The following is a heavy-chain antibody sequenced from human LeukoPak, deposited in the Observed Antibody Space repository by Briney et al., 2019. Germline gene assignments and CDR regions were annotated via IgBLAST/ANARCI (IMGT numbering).Heavy chain of an antibody. CDR1: GGSISSSSYY. D-gene: IGHD1-26*01. CDR3: ARRRGIVRFDY. J-gene: IGHJ4*02. CDR2: IYYSGST. V-gene: IGHV4-39*01. Sequence: PSGTLSLTCTVSGGSISSSSYYWDWIRQPPGEGLEWIGSIYYSGSTYYKPSFKSRVTISVDTSKNQFSLKLSSVTAADTAVYYCARRRGIVRFDYWGQGTLVTVSS.